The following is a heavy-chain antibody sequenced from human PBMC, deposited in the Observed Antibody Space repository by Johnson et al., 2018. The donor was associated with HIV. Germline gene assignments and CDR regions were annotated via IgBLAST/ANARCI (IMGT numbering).Heavy chain of an antibody. CDR1: GFTFSSYW. V-gene: IGHV3-74*01. J-gene: IGHJ3*02. CDR2: INSDGSST. Sequence: EVQLVESGGGLVQPGGSLRLSCAVSGFTFSSYWMHWVRQAPGKGLVWVSRINSDGSSTNYADSVKGRFTISRYNAENTLYLQMNSLRAEDTAVYYCAREGTFYYDSSGYWDAFDIWGQGTMVTVSS. CDR3: AREGTFYYDSSGYWDAFDI. D-gene: IGHD3-22*01.